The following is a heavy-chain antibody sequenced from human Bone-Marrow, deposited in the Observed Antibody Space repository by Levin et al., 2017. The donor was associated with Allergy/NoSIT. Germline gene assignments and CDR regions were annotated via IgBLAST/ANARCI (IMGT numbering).Heavy chain of an antibody. CDR2: IYYSGIT. V-gene: IGHV4-30-4*01. J-gene: IGHJ4*02. CDR3: SSTRTGADYGDYDAGYHFDY. D-gene: IGHD4-17*01. Sequence: TSETLSLTCTVSGDSIDSADYYWSWIRQPPGKGLEWIGFIYYSGITYFNPSLKGRGDISVDTSKNQFSLRLRSVTAADTAVYSCSSTRTGADYGDYDAGYHFDYWGQGALVTVAS. CDR1: GDSIDSADYY.